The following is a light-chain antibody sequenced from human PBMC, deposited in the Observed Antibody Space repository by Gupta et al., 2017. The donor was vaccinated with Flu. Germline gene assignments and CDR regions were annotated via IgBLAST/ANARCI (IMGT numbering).Light chain of an antibody. Sequence: DIVMTQSPLSLLVTPGEPASISCRSSQSLLHNNGNNYLDWYLQKPGQSPQLLIYLGSNRASGVPDRFSGSGSGTDFTLKISRVEAEDVGVYYCKQALQTPRTFGQGTKVEIK. J-gene: IGKJ1*01. CDR2: LGS. V-gene: IGKV2-28*01. CDR3: KQALQTPRT. CDR1: QSLLHNNGNNY.